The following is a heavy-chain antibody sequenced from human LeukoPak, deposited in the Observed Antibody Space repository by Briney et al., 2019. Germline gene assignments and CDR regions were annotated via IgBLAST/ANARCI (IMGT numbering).Heavy chain of an antibody. CDR1: GGSISSYY. D-gene: IGHD2-8*01. CDR3: ARLGTEGWVYGGIDY. Sequence: SETLSLTCTVSGGSISSYYWSWIRQPPGKGLEWIGYIYTSGSTNYNPSLKSRVTISVDTSKNQFSLKLSSVTAADTAVHYCARLGTEGWVYGGIDYWGQGTLVTVSS. V-gene: IGHV4-4*09. J-gene: IGHJ4*02. CDR2: IYTSGST.